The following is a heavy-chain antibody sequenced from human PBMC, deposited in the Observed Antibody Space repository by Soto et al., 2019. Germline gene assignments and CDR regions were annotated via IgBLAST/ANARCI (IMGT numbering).Heavy chain of an antibody. J-gene: IGHJ6*03. D-gene: IGHD1-26*01. V-gene: IGHV3-23*01. Sequence: GGSLRLSCAASGFTFSSYAMSWVRQAPGKGLEWVSAISGNSGSTGYADSVKGRFTISRDNAKNTLYLQMNSLRAEDTALYYCAKDGIGYYPGYYMDVWGKGTTVTVS. CDR1: GFTFSSYA. CDR3: AKDGIGYYPGYYMDV. CDR2: ISGNSGST.